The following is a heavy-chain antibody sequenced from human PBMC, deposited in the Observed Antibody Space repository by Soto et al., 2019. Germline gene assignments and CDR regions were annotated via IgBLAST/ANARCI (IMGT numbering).Heavy chain of an antibody. CDR1: GFTFTTYA. CDR2: ISGSGGVT. CDR3: AKESLTAPLSQFDY. Sequence: PGGSLRLSCAASGFTFTTYAMSWVRQAPGKGLEWVSDISGSGGVTYYADSVKGRFTVSRDNFKNTLYLQINSLRAEDTAEYYCAKESLTAPLSQFDYWGQGTLVTVSS. J-gene: IGHJ4*02. D-gene: IGHD2-15*01. V-gene: IGHV3-23*01.